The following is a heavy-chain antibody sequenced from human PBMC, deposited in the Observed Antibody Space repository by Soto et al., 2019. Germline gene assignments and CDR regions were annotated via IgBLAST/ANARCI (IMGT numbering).Heavy chain of an antibody. V-gene: IGHV4-4*02. CDR3: ATRPPPIEVTVLPIPT. Sequence: VQLLQAGLGLVKPSGTLSLSCTVSGASVASSNWWSLVRQSPGKGLEWLGDIFHVGISNYNPSLRGRITISVDKSNNQFSLTLKYVTAADTAVYYCATRPPPIEVTVLPIPTWGQGTLVTVSS. D-gene: IGHD2-15*01. CDR2: IFHVGIS. J-gene: IGHJ5*02. CDR1: GASVASSNW.